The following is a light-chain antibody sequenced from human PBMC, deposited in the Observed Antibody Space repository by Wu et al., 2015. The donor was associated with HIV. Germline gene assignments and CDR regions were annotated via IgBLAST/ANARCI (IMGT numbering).Light chain of an antibody. CDR1: QSISSW. J-gene: IGKJ2*01. CDR3: QQYHSYSYT. Sequence: DIQMTQSPSTLSASVGGRVTITCRASQSISSWLAWYQHKPGKAPKLLIYKSSTLESGVPSRFSGSGSGTDFTLTISSLQPDDYATYYCQQYHSYSYTFGQGTKLEIK. CDR2: KSS. V-gene: IGKV1-5*03.